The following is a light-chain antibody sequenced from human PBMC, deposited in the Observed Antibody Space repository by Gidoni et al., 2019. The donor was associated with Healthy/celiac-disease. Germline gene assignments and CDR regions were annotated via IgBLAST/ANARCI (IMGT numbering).Light chain of an antibody. Sequence: QSVLTQPPSVPGAPGQRVTLSCTGSSANIGEGYDVHWYQQLPGTAPKRLIYGTSNRPSGVPDRFSGSKSGTSASLAITGLQAEDAADYYCQSYDSSLSAYYVFGTGTKVTVL. CDR1: SANIGEGYD. CDR3: QSYDSSLSAYYV. V-gene: IGLV1-40*01. CDR2: GTS. J-gene: IGLJ1*01.